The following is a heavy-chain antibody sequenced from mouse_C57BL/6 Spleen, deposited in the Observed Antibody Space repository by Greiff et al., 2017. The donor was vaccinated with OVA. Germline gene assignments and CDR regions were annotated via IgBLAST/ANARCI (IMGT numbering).Heavy chain of an antibody. Sequence: QVQLQQPGAELVRPGSSVKLSCKASGYTFTSYWMDWVKQRPGQGLEWIGNIYPSDSETHYNQKFKDKATLTVDKASSTAYMQLSSLTSEDSAVYYCARNYCSRYYFDYWGQGTTLTVSS. J-gene: IGHJ2*01. D-gene: IGHD1-1*01. CDR2: IYPSDSET. CDR1: GYTFTSYW. V-gene: IGHV1-61*01. CDR3: ARNYCSRYYFDY.